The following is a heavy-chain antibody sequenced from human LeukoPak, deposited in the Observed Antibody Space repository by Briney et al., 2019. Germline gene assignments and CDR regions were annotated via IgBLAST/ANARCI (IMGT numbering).Heavy chain of an antibody. CDR2: ISSGSSYI. Sequence: GGSLRLSCAASGFTFSSYSMNLVRQATGKGLEWVSSISSGSSYIFYADSVKARFTISRDNANNSLYLQMNSLRAEDTAVYYCARGGSGKTQDDVFDIWGQGTMVTVSS. CDR3: ARGGSGKTQDDVFDI. D-gene: IGHD3-10*01. CDR1: GFTFSSYS. V-gene: IGHV3-21*06. J-gene: IGHJ3*02.